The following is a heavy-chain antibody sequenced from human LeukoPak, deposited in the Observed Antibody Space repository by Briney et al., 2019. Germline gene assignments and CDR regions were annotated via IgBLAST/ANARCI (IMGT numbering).Heavy chain of an antibody. J-gene: IGHJ3*01. CDR3: ARGPITIF. Sequence: PSETLSLTCTVSGYSISSGYYWSWIRQPPGKGLEWIGEINHSGSTNYNPSLKSRVTISVDTSKNQFSLKLSSVTAADTAVYYCARGPITIFWSQGTMVTVSS. D-gene: IGHD3-9*01. CDR2: INHSGST. CDR1: GYSISSGYY. V-gene: IGHV4-38-2*02.